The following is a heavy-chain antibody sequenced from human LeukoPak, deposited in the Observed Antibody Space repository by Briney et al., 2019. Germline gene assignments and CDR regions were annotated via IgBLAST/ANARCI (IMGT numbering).Heavy chain of an antibody. CDR1: GFTFDDYA. J-gene: IGHJ3*02. V-gene: IGHV3-9*01. D-gene: IGHD3-9*01. Sequence: SLRLSCAASGFTFDDYAMRWVRQAPGKGLEWVSGISWNSGSIGYADSVKGRFTISRDNAKNSLYLQMNSLRAEDTALYYCAKDTDPYYDILTGENAFDIWGQGTMVTVSS. CDR2: ISWNSGSI. CDR3: AKDTDPYYDILTGENAFDI.